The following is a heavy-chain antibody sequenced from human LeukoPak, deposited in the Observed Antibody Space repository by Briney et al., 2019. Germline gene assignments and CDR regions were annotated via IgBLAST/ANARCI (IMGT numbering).Heavy chain of an antibody. Sequence: PSETLSLTCTVSGGSISSYYWSWIRQPPGKGLEWIGYIYYSGSTNYNPSLKSRVTISVDTSKNQFSLKLSSVTAADTAVYYCARGAGYRASDYWGRGTLVTVSS. CDR2: IYYSGST. CDR1: GGSISSYY. D-gene: IGHD5-24*01. J-gene: IGHJ4*02. CDR3: ARGAGYRASDY. V-gene: IGHV4-59*01.